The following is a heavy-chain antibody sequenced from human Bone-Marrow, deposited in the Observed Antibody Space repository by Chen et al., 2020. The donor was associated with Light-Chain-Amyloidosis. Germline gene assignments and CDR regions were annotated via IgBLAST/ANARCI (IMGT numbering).Heavy chain of an antibody. Sequence: EVQLVESGGGVVQPGGSLRLSCAASGFTFGGFAMSWVRQAPGKGREWVSTISGRGDTPYSEDSGKGRFTISRDNSKNTLYLQISSLRPDDTAVYYCAKGGTAMAHFDSWGQGTLVAVSS. CDR2: ISGRGDTP. CDR1: GFTFGGFA. CDR3: AKGGTAMAHFDS. V-gene: IGHV3-23*04. J-gene: IGHJ4*02. D-gene: IGHD5-18*01.